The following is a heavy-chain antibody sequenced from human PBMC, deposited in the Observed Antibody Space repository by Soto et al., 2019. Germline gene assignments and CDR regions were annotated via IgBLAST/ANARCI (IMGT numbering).Heavy chain of an antibody. J-gene: IGHJ4*02. CDR2: IFYSGRT. Sequence: QVQLQESGPGLVKPSETLSLTCTVSGDSISSNYWSWIRQPPGKRLEWIGYIFYSGRTNYNPSLKSRVSISVDTTNNQFSLKLSSVTAADTAVYFCARVGYSYGIDYWGQGTLITVSS. D-gene: IGHD5-18*01. CDR1: GDSISSNY. CDR3: ARVGYSYGIDY. V-gene: IGHV4-59*01.